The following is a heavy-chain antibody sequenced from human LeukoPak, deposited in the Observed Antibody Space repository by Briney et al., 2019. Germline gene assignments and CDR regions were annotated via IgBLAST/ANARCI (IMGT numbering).Heavy chain of an antibody. Sequence: DPGGSLRLSCAASGFTFSSYWMHWVRQAPGKGLMCVSRINGDGRDTNYAGSVKGRFTMSRDNAKNTLYLQINSLRAEDAAVYYCARAFWGWEVDYWGQGTLVTVSS. CDR3: ARAFWGWEVDY. CDR1: GFTFSSYW. J-gene: IGHJ4*02. V-gene: IGHV3-74*01. CDR2: INGDGRDT. D-gene: IGHD3-16*01.